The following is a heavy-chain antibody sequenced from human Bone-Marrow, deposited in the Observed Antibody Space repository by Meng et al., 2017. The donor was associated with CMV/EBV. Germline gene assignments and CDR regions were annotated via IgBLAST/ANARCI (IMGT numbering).Heavy chain of an antibody. V-gene: IGHV1-18*01. Sequence: ASVKVSCKASGYTFTSYGISWVRQAPGQGLEWMGWISAYNGNTNYAQKLQGRVTMTTDTSTSTAYMELRSLRSDDTAVYYCARVEKSGRYFDWLLQTPREYGMDVWGQGTTVTVSS. CDR1: GYTFTSYG. D-gene: IGHD3-9*01. CDR3: ARVEKSGRYFDWLLQTPREYGMDV. J-gene: IGHJ6*02. CDR2: ISAYNGNT.